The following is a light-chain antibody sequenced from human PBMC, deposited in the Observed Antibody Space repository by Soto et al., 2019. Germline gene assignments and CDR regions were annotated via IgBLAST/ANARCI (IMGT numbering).Light chain of an antibody. V-gene: IGLV2-14*01. CDR3: SSYTSTSTYV. CDR1: SSDVGAYDY. CDR2: EVT. Sequence: QPASVSGSLGQSITISCTGTSSDVGAYDYVSWYRQHPGKAPKLMLYEVTDRPSGVSNRFSGSKSGNTASLTISGLQAEDEADYYCSSYTSTSTYVFGTGTKVTVL. J-gene: IGLJ1*01.